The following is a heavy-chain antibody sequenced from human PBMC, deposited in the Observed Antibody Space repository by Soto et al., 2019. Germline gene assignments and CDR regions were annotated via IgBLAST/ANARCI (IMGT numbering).Heavy chain of an antibody. CDR1: EGTFNNYA. CDR2: IIPLLYTP. D-gene: IGHD5-18*01. V-gene: IGHV1-69*01. Sequence: QVQLVQSGAQVKNPGSSVKVSCTASEGTFNNYAINWVRQAPGPVLEWMGGIIPLLYTPNYAHTFQDKVTSIADESPSTAYMDLSTLRSEDTAVDYCAIVHTYVPFDHWGQGTLVTV. CDR3: AIVHTYVPFDH. J-gene: IGHJ4*02.